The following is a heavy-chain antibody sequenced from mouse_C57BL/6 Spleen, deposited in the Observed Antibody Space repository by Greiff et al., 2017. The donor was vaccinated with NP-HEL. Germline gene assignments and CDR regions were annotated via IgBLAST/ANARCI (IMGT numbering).Heavy chain of an antibody. D-gene: IGHD2-10*02. CDR2: IYPGDGDT. CDR1: GYAFSSYW. J-gene: IGHJ4*01. CDR3: ARSGVWSYAMDY. V-gene: IGHV1-80*01. Sequence: QVQLQQSGAELVKPGASVKISCKASGYAFSSYWMNWVKQRPGKGLEWIGQIYPGDGDTNYNGKFKGKATLTADKSSSTAYMQLSSLTSEDSAVYFCARSGVWSYAMDYWGQGTSVTVSS.